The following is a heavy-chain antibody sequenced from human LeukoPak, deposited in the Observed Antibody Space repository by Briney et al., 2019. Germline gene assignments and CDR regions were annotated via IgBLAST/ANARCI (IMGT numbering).Heavy chain of an antibody. J-gene: IGHJ6*02. CDR3: ARIMEYRSYGDYYYGMDV. CDR1: GGSFSGYY. CDR2: INHSGST. V-gene: IGHV4-34*01. D-gene: IGHD5-18*01. Sequence: PSETLSLTCEVSGGSFSGYYWNWIPQPPGKGLEWIGEINHSGSTNYNLSLKSRVSISVDTSKNHFSLKLSSLTAADTAVYYCARIMEYRSYGDYYYGMDVWGQGTTVTVSS.